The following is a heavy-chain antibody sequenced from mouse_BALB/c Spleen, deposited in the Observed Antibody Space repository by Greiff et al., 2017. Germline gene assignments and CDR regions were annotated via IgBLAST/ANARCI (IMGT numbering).Heavy chain of an antibody. CDR2: ILPGSGST. V-gene: IGHV1-9*01. CDR3: ARDGGWLLRFAY. D-gene: IGHD2-3*01. Sequence: VQLQQSGAELMKPGASVKISCKATGYTFSSYWIEWVKQRPGHGLEWIGEILPGSGSTNYNEKFKGKATFTADTSSNTAYMQLSSLTSEDSAVYDCARDGGWLLRFAYWGQGTLVTVSA. J-gene: IGHJ3*01. CDR1: GYTFSSYW.